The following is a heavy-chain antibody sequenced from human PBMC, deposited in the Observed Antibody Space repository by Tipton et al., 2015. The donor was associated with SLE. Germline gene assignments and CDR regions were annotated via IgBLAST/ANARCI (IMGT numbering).Heavy chain of an antibody. Sequence: TLSLTCTVSGGSISSSSYYWGWIRQPPGKGLEWIGCIYYSGSTYYNPSLKSRVTISVDTSKNQFSLKLGSVTAADTAVYYCARLPLWANWFDPWGQGTLVIVSS. CDR2: IYYSGST. J-gene: IGHJ5*02. D-gene: IGHD5-18*01. CDR1: GGSISSSSYY. CDR3: ARLPLWANWFDP. V-gene: IGHV4-39*07.